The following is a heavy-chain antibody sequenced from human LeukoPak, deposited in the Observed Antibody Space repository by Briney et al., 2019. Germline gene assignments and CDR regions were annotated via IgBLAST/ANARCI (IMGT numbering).Heavy chain of an antibody. CDR1: GYTFTGYY. J-gene: IGHJ4*02. CDR2: INPNSGGT. CDR3: ARGNDYGDYFDY. Sequence: ASVNVSCKASGYTFTGYYMHWVRQAPGQGLEWMGWINPNSGGTNYAQKFQGRVAMTRDTSIGTAYMELSRLRSDDTAVYYCARGNDYGDYFDYWGRGTLVTVSS. D-gene: IGHD4-17*01. V-gene: IGHV1-2*02.